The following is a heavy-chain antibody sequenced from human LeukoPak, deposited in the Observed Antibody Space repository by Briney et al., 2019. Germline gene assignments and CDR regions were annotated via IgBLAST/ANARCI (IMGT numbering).Heavy chain of an antibody. CDR3: ARSHYGSSWGYYFDY. D-gene: IGHD3-10*01. Sequence: ASVKVSCKASGYTFTSYGISWVRQATGQGLEWMGWISAYNGNTNYAQKLQGRVTMTTDTSTSTAYMELRSLRSDDTAVYYCARSHYGSSWGYYFDYWGQGTLVTVSS. J-gene: IGHJ4*02. CDR2: ISAYNGNT. V-gene: IGHV1-18*01. CDR1: GYTFTSYG.